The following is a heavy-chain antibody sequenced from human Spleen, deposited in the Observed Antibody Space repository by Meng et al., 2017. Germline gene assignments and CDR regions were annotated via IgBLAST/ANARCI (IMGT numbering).Heavy chain of an antibody. CDR3: ARDMVRGVYDY. J-gene: IGHJ4*02. CDR1: GYTFTGYY. CDR2: INPDSGAT. D-gene: IGHD3-10*01. Sequence: QVQLVQSGAEMKKPGASVKVSCKASGYTFTGYYIHWVRQAPGQGLEWMGRINPDSGATNYAQKLQGRVTMTTDTSTSTAYMELRSLRSDDTAVYYCARDMVRGVYDYWGQGTLVTVSS. V-gene: IGHV1-2*06.